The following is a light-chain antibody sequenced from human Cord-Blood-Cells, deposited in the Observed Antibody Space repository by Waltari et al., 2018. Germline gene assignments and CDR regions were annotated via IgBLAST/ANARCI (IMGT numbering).Light chain of an antibody. CDR1: PGISSW. V-gene: IGKV1D-12*01. J-gene: IGKJ4*01. Sequence: DIQMSQSPSAVSASVADRGTITCRSSPGISSWLAWYQQKTGKAPKLLIYATSSLQSGVPSRFSGSGSGTDCTLTISSLQPEDFATYYCQQANSFPLTFGGGTKVEIK. CDR3: QQANSFPLT. CDR2: ATS.